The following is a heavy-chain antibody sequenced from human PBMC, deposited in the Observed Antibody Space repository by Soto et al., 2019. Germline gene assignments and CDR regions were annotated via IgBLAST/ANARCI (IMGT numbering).Heavy chain of an antibody. V-gene: IGHV3-21*01. D-gene: IGHD6-13*01. CDR3: ARKMAAAIDAFDI. CDR2: ISSSSSYI. J-gene: IGHJ3*02. Sequence: EVQLVESGGGLVKPGGSLRLSCAASGFTFSSYSMNWVLQASGKGLEWVSSISSSSSYIYYADSVKGRFTISRDNAKNSLYLQMNSLRAEDTAVYYCARKMAAAIDAFDIWGQGTMVTVSS. CDR1: GFTFSSYS.